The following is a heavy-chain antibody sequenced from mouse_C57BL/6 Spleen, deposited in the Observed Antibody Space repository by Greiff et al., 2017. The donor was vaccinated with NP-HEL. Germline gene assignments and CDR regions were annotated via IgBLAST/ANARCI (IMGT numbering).Heavy chain of an antibody. CDR1: GFTFSSYG. D-gene: IGHD2-10*02. V-gene: IGHV5-6*02. CDR2: ISSGGSYT. J-gene: IGHJ2*01. Sequence: EVMLVESGGDLVKPGGSLKLSCAASGFTFSSYGMSWVRQTPDKRLEWVATISSGGSYTYYPDSVKGRFTISRDNAKNTLYLQRSSLKSEDTAMYYCAREGYGNLDYWGQGTTLTVSS. CDR3: AREGYGNLDY.